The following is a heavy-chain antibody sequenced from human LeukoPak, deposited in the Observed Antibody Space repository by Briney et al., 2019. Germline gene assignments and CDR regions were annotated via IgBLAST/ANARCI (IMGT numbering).Heavy chain of an antibody. J-gene: IGHJ4*02. CDR1: GVSISSYY. CDR3: ARHGNYYDSSGYNYYFDY. CDR2: IYYSGST. Sequence: PSETLSHTCTVSGVSISSYYWSWIRQPPGKGLEWIGNIYYSGSTKYNPSLKSRVTISVDTSKNHFSLKLSSVTAADTAVYYCARHGNYYDSSGYNYYFDYWGQGTLGTVSS. V-gene: IGHV4-59*08. D-gene: IGHD3-22*01.